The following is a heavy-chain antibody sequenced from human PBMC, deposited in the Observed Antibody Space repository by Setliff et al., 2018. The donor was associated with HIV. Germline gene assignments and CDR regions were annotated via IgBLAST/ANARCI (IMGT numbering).Heavy chain of an antibody. CDR3: AREFDWSGFFDY. CDR1: GGFIRTNN. D-gene: IGHD3-3*01. J-gene: IGHJ4*02. CDR2: IYYTGLI. V-gene: IGHV4-59*13. Sequence: FTCTVPGGFIRTNNWSWLRQDRGKGLDWDGYIYYTGLINYNPSLKHLVTISIDTSKNQFSLKLSSVTAADTAVYYCAREFDWSGFFDYWGQGTLVTVSS.